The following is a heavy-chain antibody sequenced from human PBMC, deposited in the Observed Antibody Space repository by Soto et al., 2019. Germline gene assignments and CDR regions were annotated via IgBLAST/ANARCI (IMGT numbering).Heavy chain of an antibody. CDR3: AKYDYSGQYPPA. CDR1: GFTFTTYS. D-gene: IGHD3-22*01. J-gene: IGHJ5*02. Sequence: GGSLRLSCAASGFTFTTYSMNWVRQAPGKGLEWVSSIISSTNSIDYADSVKGRFTISRDNAKNSVHLQMNSLRAEDTAVYYCAKYDYSGQYPPAWGQGTLVTVSS. CDR2: IISSTNSI. V-gene: IGHV3-21*01.